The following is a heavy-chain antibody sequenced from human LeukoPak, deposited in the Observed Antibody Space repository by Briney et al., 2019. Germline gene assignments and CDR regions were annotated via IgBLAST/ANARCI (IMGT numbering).Heavy chain of an antibody. CDR1: GFMFNAYW. CDR2: IRQDGGEI. CDR3: ARADLEWYLDL. Sequence: PGESLRLSCTGSGFMFNAYWISWVRKAPGMGLEWVGKIRQDGGEIFYVDSVRGRFTISRDNAKNSVYLQLNSLRAEDTAVYYCARADLEWYLDLWGRGTLVTVSS. J-gene: IGHJ2*01. V-gene: IGHV3-7*01.